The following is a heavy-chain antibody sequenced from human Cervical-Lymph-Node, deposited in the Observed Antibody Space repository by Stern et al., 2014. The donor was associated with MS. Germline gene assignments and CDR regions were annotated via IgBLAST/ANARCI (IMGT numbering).Heavy chain of an antibody. V-gene: IGHV1-46*01. CDR1: GFTFTNYY. J-gene: IGHJ4*02. CDR3: ALSAFDF. Sequence: QVQLVQSGAEVKKPGASVKVSCKASGFTFTNYYVHWVRQAPGQGLEWMGIINRSDDDTGYAQRFRGRLTVTRDTSSSTVYMELTSLRYDDTAVYYCALSAFDFWGQGTLVTVSS. D-gene: IGHD5/OR15-5a*01. CDR2: INRSDDDT.